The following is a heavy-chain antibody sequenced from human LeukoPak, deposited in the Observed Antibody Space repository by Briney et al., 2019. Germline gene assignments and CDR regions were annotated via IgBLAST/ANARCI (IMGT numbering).Heavy chain of an antibody. D-gene: IGHD2-15*01. CDR3: ARSSGGRHAYDY. V-gene: IGHV1-3*03. CDR1: GYIFTRNA. CDR2: INAGNGNT. Sequence: ASVKVSCKASGYIFTRNAMHWVRQAPGQRLEWMGWINAGNGNTEYSQEFQGRVTITRDTSASTAYMELSSLRFEDMAMYYCARSSGGRHAYDYWGQGTLVTVSS. J-gene: IGHJ4*02.